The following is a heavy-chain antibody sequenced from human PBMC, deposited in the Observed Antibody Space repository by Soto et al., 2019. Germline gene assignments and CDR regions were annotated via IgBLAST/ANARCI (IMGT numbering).Heavy chain of an antibody. CDR3: TTDLDYYDSSGYWYFDY. CDR1: GFTFSNAW. D-gene: IGHD3-22*01. J-gene: IGHJ4*02. CDR2: IKSKTDGGTA. Sequence: EVQLVESGGGLVKPGGSLRLSCAASGFTFSNAWMNWVRQAPGKGLEWVGRIKSKTDGGTADYAAPVKGRFTISRDDSKNTLYLQMNSLKTEDTAVYYCTTDLDYYDSSGYWYFDYWGQGTLVTVSS. V-gene: IGHV3-15*07.